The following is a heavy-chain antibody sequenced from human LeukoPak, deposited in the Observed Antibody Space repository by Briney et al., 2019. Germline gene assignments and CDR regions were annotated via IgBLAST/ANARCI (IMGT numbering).Heavy chain of an antibody. V-gene: IGHV1-69*05. CDR3: AREVVVVPAAIIGWFDP. D-gene: IGHD2-2*01. CDR2: IIPIFGTA. J-gene: IGHJ5*02. CDR1: GGTLSSYA. Sequence: ASVKVSRKASGGTLSSYAISWVRQAPGQGLEWMGGIIPIFGTANYAQKFQGRVTITTDESTSTAYMELSSLRSEDTAVYYCAREVVVVPAAIIGWFDPWGQGTLVTVSS.